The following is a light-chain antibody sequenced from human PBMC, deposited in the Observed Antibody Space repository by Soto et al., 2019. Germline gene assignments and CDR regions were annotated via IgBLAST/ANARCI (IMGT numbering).Light chain of an antibody. J-gene: IGKJ1*01. CDR1: QTISTW. Sequence: DIQVTQSPPTLSASVGDRVTITCRAIQTISTWMAWYQQKPGKAPKLLVYDASTLQSGVASRFSGSGSGTEFTLIISCLQPDDSATYYCQQYTNTNNPWMFGQGTKVDI. CDR3: QQYTNTNNPWM. V-gene: IGKV1-5*01. CDR2: DAS.